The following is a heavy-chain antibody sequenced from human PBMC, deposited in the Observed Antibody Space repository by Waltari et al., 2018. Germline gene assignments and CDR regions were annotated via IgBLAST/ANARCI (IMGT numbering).Heavy chain of an antibody. V-gene: IGHV3-74*01. D-gene: IGHD1-26*01. CDR1: GFTFSTFW. Sequence: EVQLVESGGGLVHPGGSLRLSCEASGFTFSTFWVHWVRQVPGKGLVSVSLIKSDGSATSYADSVKGRFTISRDNAKNTVYLQMNSLRVEDTAVYHCASDVHSGRYGWFDPWGQGTLVTVSS. CDR3: ASDVHSGRYGWFDP. CDR2: IKSDGSAT. J-gene: IGHJ5*02.